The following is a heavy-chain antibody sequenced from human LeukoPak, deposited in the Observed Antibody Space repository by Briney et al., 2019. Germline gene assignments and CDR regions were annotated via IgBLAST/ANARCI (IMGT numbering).Heavy chain of an antibody. CDR3: ARDVHSDYDYYAMDV. V-gene: IGHV3-21*01. J-gene: IGHJ6*02. D-gene: IGHD4-11*01. CDR2: ISTTSTYI. CDR1: EFTFSSYS. Sequence: PGGSLRLSCAAPEFTFSSYSVNWVRQAPGKGLEWVSSISTTSTYIYYADSVKGRFTIARDNAKSSLYLQMNSLRAEDTAVYYCARDVHSDYDYYAMDVWGQGTTVTVSS.